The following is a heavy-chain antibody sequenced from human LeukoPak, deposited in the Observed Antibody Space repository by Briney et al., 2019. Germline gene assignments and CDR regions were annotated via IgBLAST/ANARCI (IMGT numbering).Heavy chain of an antibody. V-gene: IGHV3-53*01. J-gene: IGHJ4*02. D-gene: IGHD6-19*01. CDR3: ARVRHSSGWSYFDY. Sequence: GGSLRLSCAASGFTFSNAWMNWVRQAPGKGLEWVSVIYSGGSTYYADSVKGRFTISRDNSKNTLYLQMNSLRAEDTAVYYCARVRHSSGWSYFDYWGQGTLVTVSS. CDR1: GFTFSNAW. CDR2: IYSGGST.